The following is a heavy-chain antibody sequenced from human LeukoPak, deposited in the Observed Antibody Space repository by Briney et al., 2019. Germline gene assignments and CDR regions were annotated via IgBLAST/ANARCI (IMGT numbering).Heavy chain of an antibody. CDR3: ARDKEGIAAAANY. J-gene: IGHJ4*02. CDR2: ISYDGSNK. Sequence: GGSLRLSCAASGFTFSSYAMHWVRQAPGKGLEWVAVISYDGSNKYYADSVKGRFTISRDNGKNSLYLQMNSLRAEDTAVYYCARDKEGIAAAANYWGQGTLVTVSS. CDR1: GFTFSSYA. V-gene: IGHV3-30*04. D-gene: IGHD6-13*01.